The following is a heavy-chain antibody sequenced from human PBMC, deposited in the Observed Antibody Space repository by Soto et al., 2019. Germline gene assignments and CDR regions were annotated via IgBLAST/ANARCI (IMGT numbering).Heavy chain of an antibody. V-gene: IGHV3-7*04. CDR3: AREHSFGLDY. J-gene: IGHJ4*02. CDR2: INPDGSGE. Sequence: GGSLRLSCEASGFSFSGSWMTWVRQAPGRGLEWLAKINPDGSGEYYVDSVKGRFTISRDNARSSLFFQMHSLRDADTAVYFCAREHSFGLDYWGQGTLVTVSS. CDR1: GFSFSGSW. D-gene: IGHD2-15*01.